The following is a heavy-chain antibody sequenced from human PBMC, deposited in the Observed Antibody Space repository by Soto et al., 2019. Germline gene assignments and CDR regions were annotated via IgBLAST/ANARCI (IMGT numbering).Heavy chain of an antibody. CDR3: ASSIPPALVAAAGTFYYYGMDV. CDR1: GYSFTSYC. CDR2: IDPSDSYT. V-gene: IGHV5-10-1*01. D-gene: IGHD6-13*01. J-gene: IGHJ6*02. Sequence: WESLKISWKGSGYSFTSYCISWVRQMPGKGLEWMGRIDPSDSYTNYSPSFQGHVTISADKSISTAYLQWSSLRASDTAMYYCASSIPPALVAAAGTFYYYGMDVWGQGTTVTVSS.